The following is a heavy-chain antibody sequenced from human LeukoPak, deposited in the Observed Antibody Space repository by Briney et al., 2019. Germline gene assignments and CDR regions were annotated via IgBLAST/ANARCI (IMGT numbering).Heavy chain of an antibody. CDR1: GGSFSGYY. J-gene: IGHJ5*02. D-gene: IGHD6-6*01. V-gene: IGHV4-34*01. CDR2: INHSGTT. CDR3: ARGKSTIAARPPWFDP. Sequence: SETLSLTCAVYGGSFSGYYWSWIRQPPGKGLEWIGEINHSGTTNYNPSLKSRVTISADTSVNQFSLTLSSVTAADTAVYYCARGKSTIAARPPWFDPWGQGTLVTVSS.